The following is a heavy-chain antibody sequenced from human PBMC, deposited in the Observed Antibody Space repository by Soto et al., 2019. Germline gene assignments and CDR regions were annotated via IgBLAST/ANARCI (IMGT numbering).Heavy chain of an antibody. V-gene: IGHV4-31*03. CDR3: ARDSATVTTSTFDY. CDR2: LYYSGSP. D-gene: IGHD4-17*01. Sequence: QVQLQESGPGLVTPSQTLSLTCTVSGGSISSGNYYWSWIRQHPGKGLEWIGYLYYSGSPYYNPSLKSRVTISVDTSKNQFSLKLSSVTAADTAVYYCARDSATVTTSTFDYWGQGTLVTVSS. CDR1: GGSISSGNYY. J-gene: IGHJ4*02.